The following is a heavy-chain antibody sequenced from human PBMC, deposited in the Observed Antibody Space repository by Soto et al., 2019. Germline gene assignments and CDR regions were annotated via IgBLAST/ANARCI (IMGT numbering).Heavy chain of an antibody. V-gene: IGHV1-18*01. CDR2: ISAYNGNT. CDR3: ARTRPVRFLEWLLAPSDY. Sequence: ASVKVSCKASGYTFTSYGISWVRQAPGQGLEWMGWISAYNGNTNYAQKLQGRVTMTTDTSTSTAYMELRSLRSDDTAVYYCARTRPVRFLEWLLAPSDYWGQGTLVTV. CDR1: GYTFTSYG. D-gene: IGHD3-3*01. J-gene: IGHJ4*02.